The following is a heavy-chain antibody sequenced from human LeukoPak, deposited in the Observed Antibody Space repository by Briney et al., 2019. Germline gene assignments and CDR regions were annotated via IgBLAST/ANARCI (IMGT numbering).Heavy chain of an antibody. CDR2: INHSGST. CDR3: ASYGGYGDY. V-gene: IGHV4-34*01. D-gene: IGHD5-12*01. Sequence: PSETLSLTCAVYGGSFSGYYWSWIRQPPGKGLEWIGEINHSGSTNYNPSLKSRVAISVDTSKNQFSLKLSSVTAADTAVYYCASYGGYGDYWGQGTLVTVSS. CDR1: GGSFSGYY. J-gene: IGHJ4*02.